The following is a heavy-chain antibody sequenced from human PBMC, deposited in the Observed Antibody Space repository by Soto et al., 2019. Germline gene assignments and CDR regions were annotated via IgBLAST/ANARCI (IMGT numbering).Heavy chain of an antibody. Sequence: EVQLVESGGGLVQPGGSLRLSCATSGFTFSSYWMTWVRQAPGKGLEWVASIKRDGSEKYYVDSVKGRFTISRVNAKNSLYLQMNGLRADDTALYFCARCNGEDFDYWGQGTLVTVSS. CDR3: ARCNGEDFDY. CDR2: IKRDGSEK. J-gene: IGHJ4*02. D-gene: IGHD4-17*01. V-gene: IGHV3-7*03. CDR1: GFTFSSYW.